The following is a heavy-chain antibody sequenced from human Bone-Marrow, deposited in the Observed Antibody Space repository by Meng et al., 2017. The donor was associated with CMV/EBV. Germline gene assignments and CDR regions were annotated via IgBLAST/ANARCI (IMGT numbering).Heavy chain of an antibody. CDR1: GYTFTSYD. CDR3: ARWAGSCSGGSCFPSGFDY. Sequence: ASVKVSCKASGYTFTSYDINWVRQATGQGLEWMGWMNPNSGNTDYAQKFQGRVTITRNTSISTAYMELSSLRSEDTAVYYCARWAGSCSGGSCFPSGFDYWGQGTPVTVSS. V-gene: IGHV1-8*03. CDR2: MNPNSGNT. D-gene: IGHD2-15*01. J-gene: IGHJ4*02.